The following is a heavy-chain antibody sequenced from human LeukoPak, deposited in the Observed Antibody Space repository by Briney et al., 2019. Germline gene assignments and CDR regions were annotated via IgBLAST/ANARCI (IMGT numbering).Heavy chain of an antibody. CDR1: GFTFSSYA. CDR3: ARGYCSSTSCYTSDY. D-gene: IGHD2-2*02. CDR2: ISYDGSNK. J-gene: IGHJ4*02. Sequence: GGSLRLSCAASGFTFSSYAMHWVRQAPGKGLEWVAVISYDGSNKYYADSVKGRFTISRDNPKNTLYLQMNSLRAEDTAVYYCARGYCSSTSCYTSDYWGQGTLVTVSS. V-gene: IGHV3-30-3*01.